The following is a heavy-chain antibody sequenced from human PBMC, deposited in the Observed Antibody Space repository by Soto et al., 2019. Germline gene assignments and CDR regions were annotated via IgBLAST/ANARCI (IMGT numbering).Heavy chain of an antibody. V-gene: IGHV4-4*02. CDR2: MFHYEAS. CDR1: GASISNNNW. Sequence: QVQLQESDPGLVKPSETLSLPCAVSGASISNNNWWTWVRQPPGKGLEWIGEMFHYEASNYNPSLKSRVAISIDTSKNQFSLTLTAGTAADTAMYYCACCCHSYKIDNWGQGTLVTVSS. J-gene: IGHJ4*02. CDR3: ACCCHSYKIDN. D-gene: IGHD1-1*01.